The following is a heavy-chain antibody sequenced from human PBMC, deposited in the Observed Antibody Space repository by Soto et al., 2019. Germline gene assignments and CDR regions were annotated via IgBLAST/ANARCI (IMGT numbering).Heavy chain of an antibody. D-gene: IGHD3-16*01. Sequence: GGSLRLSCAASGFTFSNYAMSWVRRAPGKGLEWVSLISGSGISTYYAASVKGRFTISRDNSKNTQSLQMHSLRPEDTAEYYCAQDYALAGRAYYYYGMDAWGQGTTVTVSS. CDR1: GFTFSNYA. V-gene: IGHV3-23*01. J-gene: IGHJ6*02. CDR2: ISGSGIST. CDR3: AQDYALAGRAYYYYGMDA.